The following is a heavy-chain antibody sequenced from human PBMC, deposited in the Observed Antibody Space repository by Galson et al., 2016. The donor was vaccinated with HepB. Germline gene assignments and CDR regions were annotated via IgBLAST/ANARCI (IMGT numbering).Heavy chain of an antibody. V-gene: IGHV3-33*01. CDR3: ARASWPFDM. J-gene: IGHJ3*02. CDR1: GFIFSDYG. CDR2: IWSDGSNK. Sequence: SLRLSCAASGFIFSDYGMHWVRQAPGKGLEWVAVIWSDGSNKFYSDSVKGRFTISRDNSENTLYLQMNRLRAEDTALYYCARASWPFDMWGQGTMVTVSS.